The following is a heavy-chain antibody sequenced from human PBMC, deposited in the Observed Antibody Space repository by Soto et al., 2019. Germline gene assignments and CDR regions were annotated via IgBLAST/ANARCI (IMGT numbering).Heavy chain of an antibody. Sequence: SETLSLTCTVSGGSISSSSYYWGWIRQPPGKGLEWIGSIYYSGSTYYNPSLKSRVTISVDTSKNQFSLQLNSVTPEDTAVYYCARDRSSQQLLYYYYGMDVWGQGTTVTVSS. CDR2: IYYSGST. D-gene: IGHD6-13*01. V-gene: IGHV4-39*02. J-gene: IGHJ6*02. CDR1: GGSISSSSYY. CDR3: ARDRSSQQLLYYYYGMDV.